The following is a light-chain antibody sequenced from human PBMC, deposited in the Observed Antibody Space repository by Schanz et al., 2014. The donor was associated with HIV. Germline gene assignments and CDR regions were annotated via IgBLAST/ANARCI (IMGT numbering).Light chain of an antibody. CDR2: ATS. V-gene: IGKV3-20*01. CDR3: LQLSTFPWT. J-gene: IGKJ1*01. CDR1: QRLSSSY. Sequence: EIVLTQSPGSLSLSPGGRATLSCGASQRLSSSYLAWYQQKRDQPPRLVIYATSTRAAGIPDRFSGTGSGTDFTLTISSLQPEDFATYYCLQLSTFPWTFGQGTKVDTK.